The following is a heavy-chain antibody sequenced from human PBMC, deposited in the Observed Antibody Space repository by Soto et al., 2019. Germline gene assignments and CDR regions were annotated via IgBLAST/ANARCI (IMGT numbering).Heavy chain of an antibody. Sequence: QVQLVQSGAEVKKPGVSVKVSCKASGYTFTSYYMHWVRQAPGQGLEWMGIINPSGGTTTYAQKFQGRVTMSRDTSTSTVYMELSSLRSEDTAVYFCARDSTVVTAAYYLDYWGQGTLVTVSS. CDR2: INPSGGTT. D-gene: IGHD2-21*02. V-gene: IGHV1-46*01. CDR3: ARDSTVVTAAYYLDY. J-gene: IGHJ4*02. CDR1: GYTFTSYY.